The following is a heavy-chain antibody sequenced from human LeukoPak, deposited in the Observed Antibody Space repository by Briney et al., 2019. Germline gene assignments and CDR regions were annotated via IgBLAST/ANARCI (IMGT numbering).Heavy chain of an antibody. J-gene: IGHJ4*02. CDR3: AREDSGGSCYDY. CDR2: IYYSGST. V-gene: IGHV4-34*01. Sequence: PSETLSLTCAVYGGSFSGYYWSWIRQPPGKGLEWIGSIYYSGSTYYNPSLKSRVTISVDTSKNQFSLKLSSVTAADTAVYYCAREDSGGSCYDYWGQGTLVTVSS. CDR1: GGSFSGYY. D-gene: IGHD2-15*01.